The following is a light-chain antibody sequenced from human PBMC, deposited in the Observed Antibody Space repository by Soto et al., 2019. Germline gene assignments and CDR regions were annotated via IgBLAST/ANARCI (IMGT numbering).Light chain of an antibody. J-gene: IGLJ3*02. CDR3: CSYAGDHTLV. V-gene: IGLV2-23*02. CDR2: EVS. Sequence: QSALTQPASVSGSPGQSITISCTGTNNLVSWYQHHPGKGPKLMIYEVSERPSGVSNRFSGSKSGDTASLTISGLQAEDEADYYCCSYAGDHTLVFGGGTKLTVL. CDR1: NNL.